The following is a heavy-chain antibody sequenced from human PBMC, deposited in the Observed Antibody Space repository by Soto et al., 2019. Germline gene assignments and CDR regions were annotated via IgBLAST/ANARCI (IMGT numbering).Heavy chain of an antibody. CDR3: ARGFGSTVGATDY. V-gene: IGHV3-23*01. CDR1: GFTFNSYA. CDR2: ISDSGGST. D-gene: IGHD1-26*01. Sequence: GGSLRLSCAASGFTFNSYAMSWVRQAPGKGLEWVSTISDSGGSTYYRDSVKGRFTIYRDNSKNTLYLQMKSLRAEDTAVYYCARGFGSTVGATDYWGQGTLVTVS. J-gene: IGHJ4*02.